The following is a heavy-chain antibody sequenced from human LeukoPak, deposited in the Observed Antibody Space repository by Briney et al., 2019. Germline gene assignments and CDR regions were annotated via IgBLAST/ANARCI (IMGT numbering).Heavy chain of an antibody. J-gene: IGHJ4*02. CDR3: ARNLNYYFDY. CDR1: GFTFRTSG. V-gene: IGHV3-48*04. Sequence: GGSLGLSCAASGFTFRTSGMNWVRQAPGKGLEWVSYISSSGTTISYAQSVKGRFTITRDNAKNTLYLQMNSLRVEDTAVYYCARNLNYYFDYWGQGTLVTVSS. CDR2: ISSSGTTI.